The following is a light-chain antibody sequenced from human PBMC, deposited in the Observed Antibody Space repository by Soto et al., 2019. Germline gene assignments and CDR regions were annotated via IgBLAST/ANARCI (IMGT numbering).Light chain of an antibody. CDR1: QSVSSN. V-gene: IGKV3-15*01. CDR2: DAS. Sequence: EIVMTQSPATLSVSPGERATLSCRASQSVSSNLAWYQQKPGQAPRFLIYDASTRATGIPARFSGSGSGTEFTLTISSLQSEDFAVYYCQQYNTWPRGTFGPGTKVDIK. CDR3: QQYNTWPRGT. J-gene: IGKJ3*01.